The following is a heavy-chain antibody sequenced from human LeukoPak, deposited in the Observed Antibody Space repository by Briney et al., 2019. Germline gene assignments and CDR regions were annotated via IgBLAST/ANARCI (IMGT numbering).Heavy chain of an antibody. Sequence: SETLSLTCTVSRGSISSYYWSWIRQTAGKGLEWIGRVYVSGNTNYNPSLKSRVTISVDTSKNQFSLKLSSVTAADTAVYYCARGMAAAGSFDYWGQGTLATVSS. CDR2: VYVSGNT. J-gene: IGHJ4*02. D-gene: IGHD6-25*01. V-gene: IGHV4-4*07. CDR1: RGSISSYY. CDR3: ARGMAAAGSFDY.